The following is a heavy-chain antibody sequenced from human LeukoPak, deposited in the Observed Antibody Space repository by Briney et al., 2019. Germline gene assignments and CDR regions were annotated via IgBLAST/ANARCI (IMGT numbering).Heavy chain of an antibody. J-gene: IGHJ3*02. V-gene: IGHV1-2*02. CDR1: GYTFAGYY. CDR3: ARVRIFGVISDAFDI. D-gene: IGHD3-3*01. Sequence: ASVKVSCKASGYTFAGYYLHWVRQAPGQGLEWMGWINPNSGGTNYAQKFQGRVTMTRDTSISTVYMELSRLRSDDTAVYYCARVRIFGVISDAFDIWGQGTMVTVSS. CDR2: INPNSGGT.